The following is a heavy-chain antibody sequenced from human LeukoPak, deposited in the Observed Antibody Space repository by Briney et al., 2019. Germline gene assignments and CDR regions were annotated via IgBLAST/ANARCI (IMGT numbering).Heavy chain of an antibody. CDR3: AKVPAPGIAAAGPDY. D-gene: IGHD6-13*01. J-gene: IGHJ4*02. Sequence: PGRSLRLSCAASGFTFDDYAMPWVRQAPGKGLEWVSGISWNSGSIGYADSVKGRFTISRDNAKNSLYLQMNSLRAEDTALYYCAKVPAPGIAAAGPDYWGQGTLVTVSS. CDR1: GFTFDDYA. CDR2: ISWNSGSI. V-gene: IGHV3-9*01.